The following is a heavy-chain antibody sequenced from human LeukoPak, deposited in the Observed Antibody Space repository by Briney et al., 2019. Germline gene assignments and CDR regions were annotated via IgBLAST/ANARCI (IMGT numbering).Heavy chain of an antibody. CDR3: VKRLNIYIDY. D-gene: IGHD4/OR15-4a*01. CDR2: ISSNGGST. J-gene: IGHJ4*02. CDR1: GLMFGSYA. Sequence: GGSLRLSCSASGLMFGSYAMHWGRQARGGGVEFVSGISSNGGSTCYADSVKARFTMSRDNSKNALYLQMSRLRAEDTAVYYCVKRLNIYIDYGGQGTLVTVYS. V-gene: IGHV3-64D*06.